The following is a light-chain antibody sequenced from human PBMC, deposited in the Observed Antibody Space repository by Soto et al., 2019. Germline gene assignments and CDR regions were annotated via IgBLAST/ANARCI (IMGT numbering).Light chain of an antibody. CDR3: QQSYSTPWT. J-gene: IGKJ1*01. V-gene: IGKV1-5*01. CDR2: DAS. CDR1: QGIVRW. Sequence: DIQMTQSPSTLAASVGDRVTMTCRASQGIVRWLAWYQQKPGKAPKLLIYDASSLESGVPSRFSGSGAGTEFTLTISSLQPDDFATYYCQQSYSTPWTFGQGTKVDIK.